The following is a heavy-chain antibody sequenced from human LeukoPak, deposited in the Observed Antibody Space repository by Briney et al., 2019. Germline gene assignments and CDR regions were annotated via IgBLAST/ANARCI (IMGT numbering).Heavy chain of an antibody. Sequence: GGSRRLSCVTSGLTFTNHGFHWLRQAADKGLEWVAFVRNDGFDTYHSNSVKGRFSISRDDSKNTVYLQMNNLRAEDTALYYCARDRGKDYFGDWGQGTQVTVSS. J-gene: IGHJ4*02. CDR2: VRNDGFDT. CDR3: ARDRGKDYFGD. CDR1: GLTFTNHG. D-gene: IGHD4-23*01. V-gene: IGHV3-30*02.